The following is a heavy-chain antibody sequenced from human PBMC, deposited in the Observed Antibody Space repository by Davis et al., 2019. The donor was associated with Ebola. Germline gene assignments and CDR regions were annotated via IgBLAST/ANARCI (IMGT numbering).Heavy chain of an antibody. CDR2: ISWNSGSI. J-gene: IGHJ4*02. Sequence: PGGSLRLSCAASGFTFDDYAMHWVRQAPGKGLEWVSGISWNSGSIGYADSVKGRFTISRDNANNTLYLQMNSLRVEDKAVYYCARDNHSSGWYLDYWGQGTLVTVSS. V-gene: IGHV3-9*01. D-gene: IGHD6-19*01. CDR3: ARDNHSSGWYLDY. CDR1: GFTFDDYA.